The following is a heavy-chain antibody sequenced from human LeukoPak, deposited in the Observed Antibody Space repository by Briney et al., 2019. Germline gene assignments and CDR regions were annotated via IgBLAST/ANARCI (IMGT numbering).Heavy chain of an antibody. Sequence: GGSLRLSCAASGFTLSTYAMRWARQAPGKGLEWVSGVSDSGGSTYYADSVKGRFTISRDNSKNTLYLQMNSLRAEDTAVYYCAKVNGDYLYYYYGVD. CDR2: VSDSGGST. CDR1: GFTLSTYA. V-gene: IGHV3-23*01. J-gene: IGHJ6*01. CDR3: AKVNGDYLYYYYGVD. D-gene: IGHD4-17*01.